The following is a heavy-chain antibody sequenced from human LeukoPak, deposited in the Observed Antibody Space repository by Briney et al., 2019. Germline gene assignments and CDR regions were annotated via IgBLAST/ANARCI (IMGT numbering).Heavy chain of an antibody. J-gene: IGHJ4*02. CDR1: GFTFSSYS. D-gene: IGHD2-15*01. V-gene: IGHV3-21*01. Sequence: GGSLGLSCAASGFTFSSYSMNWVRQAPGKGLEWVSSISSSSSYIYYADSVKGRFTISRDNAKNSLYLQMNSLRAEDTAVYYCARDHRYCSGGSCYSSRGFVVKQDYWGQGTLVTVSS. CDR3: ARDHRYCSGGSCYSSRGFVVKQDY. CDR2: ISSSSSYI.